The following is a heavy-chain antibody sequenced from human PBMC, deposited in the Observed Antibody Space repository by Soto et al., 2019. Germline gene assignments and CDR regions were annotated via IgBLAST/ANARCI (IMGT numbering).Heavy chain of an antibody. CDR1: GYTFTSYY. Sequence: ASVKVSCKASGYTFTSYYMHWVRQAPGQGLEWMGIINPSGGATSYAEKFQGRVTMTRDTSTSTVYMELSSLTSEDTAVYSCARGVYNYRRYFDLWGRGTLVTVSS. D-gene: IGHD5-12*01. CDR2: INPSGGAT. V-gene: IGHV1-46*01. J-gene: IGHJ2*01. CDR3: ARGVYNYRRYFDL.